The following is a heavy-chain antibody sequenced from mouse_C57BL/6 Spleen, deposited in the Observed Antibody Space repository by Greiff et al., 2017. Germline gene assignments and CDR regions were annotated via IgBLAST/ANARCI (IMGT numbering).Heavy chain of an antibody. V-gene: IGHV14-3*01. Sequence: EVQLPQSVAELVRPGASVKLSCTASGFNIKNTYMHWVKQRPEQGLGWIGRIDPANGNTKYAPKFQGKATITADTSSNTADLPLSSLTSEDTAIYYCAYYYGSSAWFAYWGQGTLVTVSA. CDR3: AYYYGSSAWFAY. CDR1: GFNIKNTY. D-gene: IGHD1-1*01. CDR2: IDPANGNT. J-gene: IGHJ3*01.